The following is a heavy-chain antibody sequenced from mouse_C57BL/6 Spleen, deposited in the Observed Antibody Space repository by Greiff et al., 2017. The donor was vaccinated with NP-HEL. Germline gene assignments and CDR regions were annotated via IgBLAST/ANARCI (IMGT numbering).Heavy chain of an antibody. J-gene: IGHJ3*01. Sequence: QVQLKESGPGLVQPSQSLSITCTVSGFSLTSYGVHWVRQSPGKGLEWLGVIWSGGSTDYNAAFISRLSISKDNSKSQVFFKMNSLQADDTAIYYCARNSLSNYVGFAYWGQGTLVTVSA. CDR3: ARNSLSNYVGFAY. V-gene: IGHV2-2*01. CDR2: IWSGGST. CDR1: GFSLTSYG. D-gene: IGHD2-5*01.